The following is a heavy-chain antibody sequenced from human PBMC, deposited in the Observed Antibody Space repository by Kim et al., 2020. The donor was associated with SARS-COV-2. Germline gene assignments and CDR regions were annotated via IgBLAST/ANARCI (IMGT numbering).Heavy chain of an antibody. CDR1: GGTFSSYA. D-gene: IGHD3-10*01. V-gene: IGHV1-69*04. CDR3: ASYGSGSYYYYYGMDV. J-gene: IGHJ6*02. Sequence: SVTVSCKASGGTFSSYAISWVRQAPGQGLEWMGRIIPILGIANYAQKFQGRVTITADKSTSTAYMELSSLRSEDTAVYYCASYGSGSYYYYYGMDVWGQGTTVTVSS. CDR2: IIPILGIA.